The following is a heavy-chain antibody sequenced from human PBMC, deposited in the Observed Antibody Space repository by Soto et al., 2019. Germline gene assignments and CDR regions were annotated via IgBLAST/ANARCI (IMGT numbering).Heavy chain of an antibody. CDR2: ITNTGLTT. D-gene: IGHD4-17*01. J-gene: IGHJ4*02. CDR1: GFCFITHA. V-gene: IGHV3-23*01. Sequence: WGSLRLSCAASGFCFITHALTWFRQSPGKGLEWLSSITNTGLTTHYADSVKGRFTISRENSRNTLHLQMNNLRVDDTAIYYCAKGFDYGDTKHIDHWGQGTLVTVSS. CDR3: AKGFDYGDTKHIDH.